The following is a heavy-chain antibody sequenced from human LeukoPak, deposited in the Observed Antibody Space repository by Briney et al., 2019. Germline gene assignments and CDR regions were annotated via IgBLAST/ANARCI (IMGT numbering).Heavy chain of an antibody. CDR3: AKVDSSSSRGSFDP. V-gene: IGHV3-33*06. J-gene: IGHJ5*02. CDR1: GFTFSSYG. Sequence: GRSLRLSCGASGFTFSSYGMHWVRQAPGKGLELVAVIWYDGSNKYYADSVKGRFTISRDNSKNTLYQQMNSLRAEDTAVYYCAKVDSSSSRGSFDPWGQGTLVTVSS. D-gene: IGHD6-6*01. CDR2: IWYDGSNK.